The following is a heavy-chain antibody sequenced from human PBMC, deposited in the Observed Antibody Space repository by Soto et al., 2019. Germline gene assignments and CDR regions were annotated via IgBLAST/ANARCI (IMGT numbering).Heavy chain of an antibody. Sequence: GGSLRLSCAASGFTFSSYAMSWVRQAPGKGLEWVSAISGSGGSTYYADSVKGRFTISRDNSKNTLYLQMNSLRAEDTAVYYCAKVPFITIFGVVPGNYYFDYWGQGTLVTVSS. V-gene: IGHV3-23*01. D-gene: IGHD3-3*01. CDR2: ISGSGGST. CDR3: AKVPFITIFGVVPGNYYFDY. CDR1: GFTFSSYA. J-gene: IGHJ4*02.